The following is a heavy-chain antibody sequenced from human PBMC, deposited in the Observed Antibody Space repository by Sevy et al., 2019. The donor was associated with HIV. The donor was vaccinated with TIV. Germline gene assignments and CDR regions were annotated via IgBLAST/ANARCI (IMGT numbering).Heavy chain of an antibody. D-gene: IGHD3-3*01. Sequence: ASVKVSCKAYAGSFSSYSINWVRQAPGQGLEWMGGIIPISGRTTYAENFEGRVAITADGSSRTASLELTNLRSDDTAVYYCAAFFDRSGDFSYWCFEVWGRGTPVTVSS. CDR1: AGSFSSYS. CDR2: IIPISGRT. J-gene: IGHJ2*01. CDR3: AAFFDRSGDFSYWCFEV. V-gene: IGHV1-69*13.